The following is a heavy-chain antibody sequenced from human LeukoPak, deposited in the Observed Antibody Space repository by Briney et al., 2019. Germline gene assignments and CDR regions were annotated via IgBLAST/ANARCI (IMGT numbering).Heavy chain of an antibody. Sequence: SGGSLRLSCAASGFTVSSNYMSWLRQAPGKGLEWGSVIYSGGSTYYADSVKGRFTISRDNSKNTLYLQMNSLRAEDTAVYYCARDSRYSYGYPYYYMAVWGKGTTVTISS. V-gene: IGHV3-53*01. CDR1: GFTVSSNY. CDR2: IYSGGST. J-gene: IGHJ6*03. CDR3: ARDSRYSYGYPYYYMAV. D-gene: IGHD5-18*01.